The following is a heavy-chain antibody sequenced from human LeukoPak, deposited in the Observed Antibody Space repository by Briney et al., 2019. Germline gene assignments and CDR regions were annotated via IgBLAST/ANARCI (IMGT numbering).Heavy chain of an antibody. D-gene: IGHD5-12*01. CDR2: IRNRGNT. J-gene: IGHJ5*02. CDR3: ARQYDYLFDP. Sequence: PSETLSLTCSVSGDSINSAGDFWGWTRQLPGKGLEWIGYIRNRGNTNYNPSLKSRITMSIDRSKNQFSLSVISVTAADTAVYYCARQYDYLFDPWGRGTLVTVSS. V-gene: IGHV4-31*03. CDR1: GDSINSAGDF.